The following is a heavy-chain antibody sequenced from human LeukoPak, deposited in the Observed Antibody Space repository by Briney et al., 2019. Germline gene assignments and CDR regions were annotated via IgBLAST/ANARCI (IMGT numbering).Heavy chain of an antibody. CDR3: ASIAVAGSSSDY. J-gene: IGHJ4*02. D-gene: IGHD6-19*01. V-gene: IGHV3-9*01. CDR2: ISWNSGSI. CDR1: GFTFDDYA. Sequence: PGRSLRLSCAASGFTFDDYAMHCVRQAPGKGLEWVSGISWNSGSIGYADSVKGRFTISRDNAKNSLYLQMNSLRAEDTALYYCASIAVAGSSSDYWGQGTLVTVSS.